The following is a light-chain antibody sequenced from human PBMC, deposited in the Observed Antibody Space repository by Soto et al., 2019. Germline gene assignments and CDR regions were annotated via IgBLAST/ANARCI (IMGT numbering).Light chain of an antibody. J-gene: IGKJ5*01. Sequence: VLTQSPATLSLSPGDSATLSCRDSQSVSSSYLAWYQQKPGQAPRILIHGESSRATGIPDRISGSGSGTDLNLTISRLEPEDFAVYYCQQYGSSPITFGQGTRLEIK. CDR2: GES. CDR1: QSVSSSY. V-gene: IGKV3-20*01. CDR3: QQYGSSPIT.